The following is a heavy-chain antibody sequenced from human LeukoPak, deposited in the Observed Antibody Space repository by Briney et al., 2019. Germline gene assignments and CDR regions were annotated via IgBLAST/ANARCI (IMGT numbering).Heavy chain of an antibody. V-gene: IGHV3-49*02. CDR3: TRHIAAAGTGWFDP. CDR1: GFTFEFYS. J-gene: IGHJ5*02. CDR2: IRSKAYGGTT. D-gene: IGHD6-13*01. Sequence: SLRLSCPAPGFTFEFYSINWVRQAPGKGLEWVGFIRSKAYGGTTEYAASVKGRFTISTDDSKSIAYLQMNSLKTEDTAVYYCTRHIAAAGTGWFDPWGPGTLFTVSS.